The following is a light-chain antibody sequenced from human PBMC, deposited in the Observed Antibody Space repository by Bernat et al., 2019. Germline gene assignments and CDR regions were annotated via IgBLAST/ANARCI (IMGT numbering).Light chain of an antibody. V-gene: IGKV1-5*03. Sequence: DIQMTQSPSTLSASVGDRVTITCRASQSISSWLAWYQQKPGKAPKLLIYKASSLESGVPSRFSGSVSGTDFTLTISRLEPDDFAVYYCQVYDNSPPAYTFGQGTKLEIQ. J-gene: IGKJ2*01. CDR3: QVYDNSPPAYT. CDR2: KAS. CDR1: QSISSW.